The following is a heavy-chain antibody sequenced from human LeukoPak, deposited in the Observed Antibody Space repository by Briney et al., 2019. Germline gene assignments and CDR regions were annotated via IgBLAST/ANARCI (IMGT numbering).Heavy chain of an antibody. CDR3: AKAKAIHQQDDAFDI. V-gene: IGHV3-30*18. CDR2: ISYDGSNK. D-gene: IGHD1/OR15-1a*01. Sequence: GRSLRLSCAASGFTFSSYGMHWVRQAPGKGLEWVAVISYDGSNKYYADSVKGRFTISRDNSKNTLYLQMNSLRAEDTAVYYCAKAKAIHQQDDAFDIGGQGTMVTVSS. CDR1: GFTFSSYG. J-gene: IGHJ3*02.